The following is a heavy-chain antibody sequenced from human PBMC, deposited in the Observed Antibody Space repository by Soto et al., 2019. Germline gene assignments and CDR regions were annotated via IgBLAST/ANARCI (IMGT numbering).Heavy chain of an antibody. CDR1: GYSFTSYW. D-gene: IGHD3-22*01. J-gene: IGHJ3*02. CDR2: IYPGDSDT. CDR3: ARRSYYSSGYYYPIGGAFDI. Sequence: PGESLKISCKGSGYSFTSYWIGWVRQMPGKGLEWMGIIYPGDSDTRYSPSFQGQVTISADKSISTAYLQWSSLKASDTAMYYCARRSYYSSGYYYPIGGAFDIWGQGTMVTVSS. V-gene: IGHV5-51*01.